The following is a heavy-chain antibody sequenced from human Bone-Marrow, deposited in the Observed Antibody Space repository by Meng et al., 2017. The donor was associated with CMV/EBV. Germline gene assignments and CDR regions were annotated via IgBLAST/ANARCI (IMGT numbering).Heavy chain of an antibody. V-gene: IGHV3-NL1*01. D-gene: IGHD2-2*01. Sequence: GESLKISCAASGFTFDDYAMHWVRQAPGKGLEWVSVVYSGGISTYYAGSVKGRFTISRDNSKDTLYLQMNSLKTEDTAMYYCTKEEYQLPGGTFDSWGQGTLVTVSS. CDR3: TKEEYQLPGGTFDS. CDR2: VYSGGIST. J-gene: IGHJ4*02. CDR1: GFTFDDYA.